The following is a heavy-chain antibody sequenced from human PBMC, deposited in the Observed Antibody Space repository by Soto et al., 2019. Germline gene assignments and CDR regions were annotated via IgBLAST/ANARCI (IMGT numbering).Heavy chain of an antibody. CDR1: GVSVSSGGYS. J-gene: IGHJ6*02. D-gene: IGHD2-21*02. V-gene: IGHV4-30-2*01. CDR3: ARDLWGYCGTDCYPLEV. Sequence: SETLSLTCAVSGVSVSSGGYSWSWIRQPLGKGLEWIGSMYDSGRTYYNPSLKSRVTISVDTSKNQFSLKMNSVTAADTAVYYCARDLWGYCGTDCYPLEVWGQGTTVTVSS. CDR2: MYDSGRT.